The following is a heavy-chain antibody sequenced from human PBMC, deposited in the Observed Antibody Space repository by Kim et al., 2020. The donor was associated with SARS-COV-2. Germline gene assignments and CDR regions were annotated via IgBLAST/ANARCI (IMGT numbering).Heavy chain of an antibody. CDR3: ARGPYGSGSFDY. D-gene: IGHD3-10*01. V-gene: IGHV3-20*01. Sequence: GGSLRLSCSASGFTFDNYGMSWVRQAPGKGLEWVSGINWNGGSTAYGDSVKGRFTISRDNAKNSLYLQMNSLGAEDTAFYHCARGPYGSGSFDYWGQGTL. CDR1: GFTFDNYG. J-gene: IGHJ4*02. CDR2: INWNGGST.